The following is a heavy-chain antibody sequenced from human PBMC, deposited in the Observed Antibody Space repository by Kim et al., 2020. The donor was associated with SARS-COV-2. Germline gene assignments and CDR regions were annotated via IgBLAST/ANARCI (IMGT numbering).Heavy chain of an antibody. J-gene: IGHJ4*02. Sequence: SETLSLTCAVYGGSFSGYYWSWIRQPPGKGLEWIGEINHSGSTNYNPSLKSRVTISVDTSKNQFSLKLSSVTAADTAVYYCARVVPYYDSSGYFGYWGQGTLVTVSS. CDR1: GGSFSGYY. D-gene: IGHD3-22*01. CDR2: INHSGST. V-gene: IGHV4-34*01. CDR3: ARVVPYYDSSGYFGY.